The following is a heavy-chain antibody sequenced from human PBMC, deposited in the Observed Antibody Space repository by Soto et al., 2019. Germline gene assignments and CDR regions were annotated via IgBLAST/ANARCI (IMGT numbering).Heavy chain of an antibody. CDR3: ARDHHLNDY. CDR2: IYSSDTT. V-gene: IGHV3-66*01. Sequence: EVRLVESGGGLVQPGGSLRLSCAASGFTVSSNYLSSVRQAPGNGLEWVSIIYSSDTTYYADSVKGRFTISRDNSKNTLSLQMNSLRAEDTAVYYCARDHHLNDYWGQGILVTVSS. J-gene: IGHJ4*02. CDR1: GFTVSSNY.